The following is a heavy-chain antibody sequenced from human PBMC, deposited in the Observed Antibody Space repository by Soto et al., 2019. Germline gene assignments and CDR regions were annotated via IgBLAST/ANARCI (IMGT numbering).Heavy chain of an antibody. Sequence: QVQLQESGPGLVKPSGTLSLTCAVSGASISSSNWWSWVRQPPGKGLEWIGEIYHIGHTNYNPSLESRVTISVDKSKNQFSLRLSSVTAADTAVYYCARRTWGMDVWGQGTTVIFSS. CDR1: GASISSSNW. D-gene: IGHD2-8*01. J-gene: IGHJ6*02. CDR3: ARRTWGMDV. CDR2: IYHIGHT. V-gene: IGHV4-4*02.